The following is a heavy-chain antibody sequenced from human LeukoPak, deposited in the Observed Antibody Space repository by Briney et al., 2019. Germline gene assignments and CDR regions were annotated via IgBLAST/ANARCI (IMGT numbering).Heavy chain of an antibody. Sequence: SETLSLTCTVSGSSISSYYWSWIRQPAGKGLEWIGRIYASGSASYNPSLKSRVTMSVDTSKNQFSLKLSSVTAADTAVYYCARGGDGYNYFDYWGQGTLVTVSS. CDR2: IYASGSA. CDR1: GSSISSYY. J-gene: IGHJ4*02. CDR3: ARGGDGYNYFDY. V-gene: IGHV4-4*07. D-gene: IGHD5-24*01.